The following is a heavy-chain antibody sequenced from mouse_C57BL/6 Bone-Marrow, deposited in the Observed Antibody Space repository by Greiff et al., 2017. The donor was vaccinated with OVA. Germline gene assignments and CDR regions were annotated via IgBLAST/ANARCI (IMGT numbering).Heavy chain of an antibody. CDR2: IDPETGGT. Sequence: QVQLQQSGAELVRPGASVTLSCKASGYTFTDYEMHWVKQTPVHGLEWIGAIDPETGGTAYNQKFKGKAILTADKSSSTAYMELRSLTSEDSAVYYCTNDGSFYLYFDVWGTGTTVTVSS. V-gene: IGHV1-15*01. D-gene: IGHD1-1*01. J-gene: IGHJ1*03. CDR3: TNDGSFYLYFDV. CDR1: GYTFTDYE.